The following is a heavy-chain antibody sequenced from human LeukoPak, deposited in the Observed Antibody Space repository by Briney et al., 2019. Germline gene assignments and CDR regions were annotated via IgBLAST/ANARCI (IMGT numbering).Heavy chain of an antibody. V-gene: IGHV3-21*01. CDR3: AKDDSSLLWFGELLWD. J-gene: IGHJ4*02. CDR1: GFTFSSYS. CDR2: ISSSSSYI. D-gene: IGHD3-10*01. Sequence: GGSLRLSCAASGFTFSSYSMNWVRQAPGKGLEWDSSISSSSSYIYYADSVKGRFTISRDNAKSSLYLQMNSLRAEDTAVYYCAKDDSSLLWFGELLWDWGQGTLVTVSS.